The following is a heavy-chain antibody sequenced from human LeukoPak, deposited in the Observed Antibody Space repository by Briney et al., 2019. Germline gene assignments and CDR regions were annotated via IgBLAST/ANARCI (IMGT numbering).Heavy chain of an antibody. Sequence: SETLSLTCTVSGGGISNHYWSWIRQPPGKGLGWIVYIYYDGSTDYSPSLRSRVTISLDTSKNQFSLRLSSVTAADTAVYYCARSSRDPDRAFDIWGQGTMVTVSS. CDR1: GGGISNHY. CDR2: IYYDGST. V-gene: IGHV4-59*11. CDR3: ARSSRDPDRAFDI. J-gene: IGHJ3*02. D-gene: IGHD5-24*01.